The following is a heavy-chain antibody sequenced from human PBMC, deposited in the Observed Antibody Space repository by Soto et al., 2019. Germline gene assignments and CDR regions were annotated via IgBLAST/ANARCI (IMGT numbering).Heavy chain of an antibody. CDR3: AHWSYSSGWLGYYYYYGMDV. V-gene: IGHV2-5*01. CDR2: IYWNDDK. Sequence: SGPTLVKPTQTLTLTCTFSGFSLSTSGVGVGWIRQPPGKALEWLALIYWNDDKRYSPSLKSRLTITKGTSKNQVVLTMTNMDPVDTATYYCAHWSYSSGWLGYYYYYGMDVWGQGTTVTVSS. CDR1: GFSLSTSGVG. J-gene: IGHJ6*02. D-gene: IGHD6-19*01.